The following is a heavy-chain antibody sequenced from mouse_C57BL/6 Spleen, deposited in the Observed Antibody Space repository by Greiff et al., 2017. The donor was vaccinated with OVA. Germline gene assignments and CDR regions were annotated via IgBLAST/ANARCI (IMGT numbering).Heavy chain of an antibody. V-gene: IGHV1-69*01. J-gene: IGHJ2*01. Sequence: VQLQQPGAELVMPGASVKLSCKASGYTFTSYWMHWVKQRPGQGLEWIGEIDPSDSYTNYNQKFKGKSTLTVDKSSSTAYMQLSSLTSADSAVYYCARRGFDYWGQGTTLTVSS. CDR1: GYTFTSYW. CDR3: ARRGFDY. CDR2: IDPSDSYT.